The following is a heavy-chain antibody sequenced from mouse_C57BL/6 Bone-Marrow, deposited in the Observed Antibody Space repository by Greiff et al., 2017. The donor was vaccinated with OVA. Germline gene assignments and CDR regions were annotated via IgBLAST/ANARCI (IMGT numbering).Heavy chain of an antibody. CDR1: GFNIKDDY. Sequence: VQLQQSGAELVRPGASVKLSCTASGFNIKDDYMPWVKQRPEQGLEWIGWIDPENGDTEYASKFQGKATMTADTSSNTAYLQLSSLTSEDTAGYYCTSYGNFDYWGQGTTLTVSA. V-gene: IGHV14-4*01. CDR3: TSYGNFDY. CDR2: IDPENGDT. J-gene: IGHJ2*01. D-gene: IGHD2-1*01.